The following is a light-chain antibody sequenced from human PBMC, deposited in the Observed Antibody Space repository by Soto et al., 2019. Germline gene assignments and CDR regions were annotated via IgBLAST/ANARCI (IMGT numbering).Light chain of an antibody. V-gene: IGLV2-14*03. J-gene: IGLJ3*02. CDR1: SSDVGGYNY. CDR2: DVS. Sequence: QSVLTQPASVSGSPGQSITISCTGTSSDVGGYNYVSWYQQHPGKAPKLMIFDVSNRPSGVSNRFSGSKSDNTASLTISGLQAEDEADYYCSSFTSSGTGVFGGGTKLTVL. CDR3: SSFTSSGTGV.